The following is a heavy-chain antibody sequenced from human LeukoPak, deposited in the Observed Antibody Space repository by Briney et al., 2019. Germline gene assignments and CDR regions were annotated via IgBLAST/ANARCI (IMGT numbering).Heavy chain of an antibody. D-gene: IGHD3-10*01. Sequence: ASVKVSCKASGYTFTSYGISWVRQAPGQGLEWMGWISTYNGNTNYAQKLQGRVTMTTDTSTSTAYMELRSLRPDDTAVYYCARDLHRVVVRGVPHYYYYMDVWGKGTTVTISS. CDR3: ARDLHRVVVRGVPHYYYYMDV. V-gene: IGHV1-18*01. CDR2: ISTYNGNT. CDR1: GYTFTSYG. J-gene: IGHJ6*03.